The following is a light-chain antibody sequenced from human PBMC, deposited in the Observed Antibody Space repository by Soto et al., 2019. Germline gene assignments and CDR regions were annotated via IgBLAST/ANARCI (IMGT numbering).Light chain of an antibody. CDR1: SGDVGGYKY. Sequence: QSALTQPASVSGSPGQSITISCTGTSGDVGGYKYVSWYQQHPGKAPKLIIYEVSNRPSGVSYRFSGSKSGNTASLPISGLPAEDEADYYCSSYTTSSTYVFGTGTKVTVL. J-gene: IGLJ1*01. CDR3: SSYTTSSTYV. V-gene: IGLV2-14*01. CDR2: EVS.